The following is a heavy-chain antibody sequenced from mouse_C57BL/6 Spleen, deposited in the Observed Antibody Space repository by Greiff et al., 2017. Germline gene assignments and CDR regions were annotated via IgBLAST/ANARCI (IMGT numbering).Heavy chain of an antibody. CDR1: GYTFTSYW. CDR2: IDPSDSET. Sequence: QVQLQQPGAELVRPGSSVKLSCKASGYTFTSYWMHWVKQRPIQGLEWIGNIDPSDSETHYNQQFKDKATLTVVKSSSTAYMQLSSLTSEYSAVYYCARLRYYGSNYAMDYWGQGTSVTVSS. J-gene: IGHJ4*01. D-gene: IGHD1-1*01. CDR3: ARLRYYGSNYAMDY. V-gene: IGHV1-52*01.